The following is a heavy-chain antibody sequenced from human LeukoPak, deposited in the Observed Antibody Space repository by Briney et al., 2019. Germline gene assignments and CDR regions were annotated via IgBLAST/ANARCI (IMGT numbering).Heavy chain of an antibody. J-gene: IGHJ5*02. Sequence: TASETLSPTCTVSGGSISSYYWSWIRQPPGKGLEWIGYISNSGSTNYNPSLKSRVTISVDTSKNQFPLKLSSVTAAGTAVYYCAREIAVAGWFDPWGQGTLVTVSS. CDR1: GGSISSYY. V-gene: IGHV4-59*01. CDR2: ISNSGST. D-gene: IGHD6-19*01. CDR3: AREIAVAGWFDP.